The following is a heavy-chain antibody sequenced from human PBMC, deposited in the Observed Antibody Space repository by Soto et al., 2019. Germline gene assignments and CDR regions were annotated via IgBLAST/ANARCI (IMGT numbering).Heavy chain of an antibody. CDR1: GGSISSGGYC. CDR2: IYYSGST. V-gene: IGHV4-31*03. J-gene: IGHJ6*02. CDR3: ARARYYYYYGMDV. Sequence: SETLSLTCTVSGGSISSGGYCWSWIRQHPGKGLEWIGYIYYSGSTYYNPSLKSRVTISVDTSKNQFSLKLSSVTAADTAVYYCARARYYYYYGMDVWGQGTTVTVSS.